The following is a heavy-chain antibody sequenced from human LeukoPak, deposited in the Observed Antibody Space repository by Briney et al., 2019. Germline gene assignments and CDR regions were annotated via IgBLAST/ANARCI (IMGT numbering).Heavy chain of an antibody. Sequence: PSETLSLTCAVYGGSFSSYYWGWIRQPPGKGLEWIGSIYYSGSTYYNPSLKSRVTISVDTSKNQFSLKLSSVTAADTAVYYCARFVPLLWFGELSQGSDYWGQGTLVTVSS. V-gene: IGHV4-39*01. CDR3: ARFVPLLWFGELSQGSDY. CDR2: IYYSGST. J-gene: IGHJ4*02. CDR1: GGSFSSYY. D-gene: IGHD3-10*01.